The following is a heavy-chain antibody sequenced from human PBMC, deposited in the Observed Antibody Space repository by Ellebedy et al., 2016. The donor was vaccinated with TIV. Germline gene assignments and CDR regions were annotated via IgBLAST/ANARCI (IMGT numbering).Heavy chain of an antibody. CDR3: AKDLAAGTTLRLDY. CDR2: TSGGGATT. CDR1: GFTFSDHN. V-gene: IGHV3-23*01. Sequence: GESLKISCVASGFTFSDHNMDWVRQAPGKGLEWVSGTSGGGATTYYADSVKGRFTISRDNSKNTLYLQMNSLRAEDTAVYYCAKDLAAGTTLRLDYWGQGTLVTVSS. D-gene: IGHD1-1*01. J-gene: IGHJ4*02.